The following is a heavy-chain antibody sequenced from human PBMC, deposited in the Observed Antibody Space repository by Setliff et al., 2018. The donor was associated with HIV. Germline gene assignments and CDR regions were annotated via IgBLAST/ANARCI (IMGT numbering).Heavy chain of an antibody. J-gene: IGHJ4*02. D-gene: IGHD3-22*01. CDR3: ARLGDYDSSGYSWFDY. Sequence: PSETLSLTCNVSSGSVNNYWWTWIRQPPGKGLEWIGYIYYSGSTYYNPSLKSRVTISVDTSKNQFSLMLSSVTAADTAVYHCARLGDYDSSGYSWFDYWGQGTLVTVSS. V-gene: IGHV4-59*02. CDR2: IYYSGST. CDR1: SGSVNNYW.